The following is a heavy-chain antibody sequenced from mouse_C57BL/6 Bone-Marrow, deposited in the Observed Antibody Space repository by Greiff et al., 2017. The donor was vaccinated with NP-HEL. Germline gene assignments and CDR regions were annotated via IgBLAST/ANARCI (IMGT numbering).Heavy chain of an antibody. J-gene: IGHJ2*01. CDR2: ISSGGSYT. CDR1: GFTFSSYC. CDR3: ARHIWDY. V-gene: IGHV5-6*01. Sequence: EVQGVESGGDLVKPGGSLKLSCAASGFTFSSYCMSWVRQTPDKRLEWVATISSGGSYTYYPDSVKGRFTISRDNAKNTLYLQMSSLKSEDTATYYCARHIWDYWGQGTTLTVSS.